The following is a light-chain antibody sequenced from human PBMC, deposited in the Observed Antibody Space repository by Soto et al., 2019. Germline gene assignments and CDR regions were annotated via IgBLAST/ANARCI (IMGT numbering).Light chain of an antibody. J-gene: IGLJ1*01. CDR1: SSDIGAYDY. Sequence: QSALTQPASVSGSPGQSITISCIGSSSDIGAYDYVSWYEQHPGQAPRLIIYEVSNRPSGISNRFSGSKSGNTASLTISGLQAEDEAYYYCCSYSSTSTTKVFGTGTKLTVL. V-gene: IGLV2-14*01. CDR2: EVS. CDR3: CSYSSTSTTKV.